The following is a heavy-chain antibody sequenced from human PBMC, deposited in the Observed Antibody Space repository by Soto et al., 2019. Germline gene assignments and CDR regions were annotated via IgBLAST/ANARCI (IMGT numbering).Heavy chain of an antibody. CDR3: ARVPFTYSTPPTLDY. J-gene: IGHJ4*02. CDR2: MWDDGSNK. Sequence: PGGTLRLSCAASGFTFSNDGMHCVRQAPGKGLEWVALMWDDGSNKYYADSVKGRFTISRDNSKNTLYLQMNSLRPEDTGVYYCARVPFTYSTPPTLDYCGQGTLVTISS. CDR1: GFTFSNDG. V-gene: IGHV3-33*01. D-gene: IGHD6-13*01.